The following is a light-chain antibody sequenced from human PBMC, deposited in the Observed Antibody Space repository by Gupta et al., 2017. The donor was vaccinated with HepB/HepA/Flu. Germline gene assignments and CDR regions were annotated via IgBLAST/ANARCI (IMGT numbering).Light chain of an antibody. V-gene: IGKV1-5*03. J-gene: IGKJ2*01. Sequence: QMTQSPPTLFASIEDRVPITCRASQNVGRRLVWYHQKPGQAPKLLIYETSNLASGVASRFSGSKSGTELTLTIRGLQPDDFASYYCQQYNSHFPHTFGQGNKLEIK. CDR2: ETS. CDR3: QQYNSHFPHT. CDR1: QNVGRR.